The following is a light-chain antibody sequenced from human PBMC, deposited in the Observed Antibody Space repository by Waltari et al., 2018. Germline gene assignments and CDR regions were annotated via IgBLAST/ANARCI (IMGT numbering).Light chain of an antibody. Sequence: QSVLTPPPSVSGAPGQRVTISCTGSGSNIGEGYDVHWYQQLPRAAPKLLIYGSTSRPLGVPARFFGSTSGTSASLAITGLQAEDEADYYCQSYDTSLSVVFGGGTKLTVL. CDR3: QSYDTSLSVV. CDR1: GSNIGEGYD. J-gene: IGLJ3*02. CDR2: GST. V-gene: IGLV1-40*01.